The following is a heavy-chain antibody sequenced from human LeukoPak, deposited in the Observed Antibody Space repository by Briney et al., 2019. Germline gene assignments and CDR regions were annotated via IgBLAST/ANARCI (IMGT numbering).Heavy chain of an antibody. CDR2: INQDGSEK. Sequence: GGSLRLSCAASGFTFTTYWMSWVRQAPGKGLEWVANINQDGSEKYYVDSVKGRFTISRDNGKNSLYLQMNSLGAEDTAVYYCARGPRITIFGVVTGGHFDYWGQGTLVTVSS. J-gene: IGHJ4*02. CDR1: GFTFTTYW. CDR3: ARGPRITIFGVVTGGHFDY. D-gene: IGHD3-3*01. V-gene: IGHV3-7*03.